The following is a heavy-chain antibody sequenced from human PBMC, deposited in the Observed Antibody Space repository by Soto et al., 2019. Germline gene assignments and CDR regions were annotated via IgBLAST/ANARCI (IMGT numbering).Heavy chain of an antibody. D-gene: IGHD1-1*01. J-gene: IGHJ4*02. CDR3: ARGRYGDY. CDR1: GYTFTSYG. Sequence: QVHLVQSGAEVKKPGASVKVSCKASGYTFTSYGITWVRQAPGQGLEWMGWISAHNGNTDYAQKLQSRVIVTRDTSTSTAYMVLRRLISDDTAVYSCARGRYGDYWGQGALVTVSS. V-gene: IGHV1-18*01. CDR2: ISAHNGNT.